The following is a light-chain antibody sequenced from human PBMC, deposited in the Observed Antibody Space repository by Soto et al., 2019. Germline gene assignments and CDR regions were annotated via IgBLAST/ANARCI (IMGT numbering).Light chain of an antibody. CDR3: QQSYSTPWT. Sequence: DIQMTQSPSSLSASVGDRVTITCRASQSIGSYFNWYQQKPGKAPKLLIYAASALESGVPSRFSGSGSGTDFTLTISSLQPGDFATYYCQQSYSTPWTFGQGTKVEVK. CDR1: QSIGSY. CDR2: AAS. J-gene: IGKJ1*01. V-gene: IGKV1-39*01.